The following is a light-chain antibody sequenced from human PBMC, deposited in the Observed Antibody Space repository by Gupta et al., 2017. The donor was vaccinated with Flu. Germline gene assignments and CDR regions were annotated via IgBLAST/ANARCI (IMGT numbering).Light chain of an antibody. CDR2: DVP. CDR3: SSYAGDSYYV. CDR1: NRDVGAFNY. V-gene: IGLV2-11*01. Sequence: YALPKPRPASGSPARAVTISCTGTNRDVGAFNYVSWYQQHPGPGPKLIMYDVPKRPSGVPDRFSGSKSGHTASLTISGLQTEDEADYYCSSYAGDSYYVFRTGTNVPVL. J-gene: IGLJ1*01.